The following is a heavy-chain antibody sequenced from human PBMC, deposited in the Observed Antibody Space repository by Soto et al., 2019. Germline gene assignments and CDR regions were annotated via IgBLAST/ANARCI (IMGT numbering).Heavy chain of an antibody. CDR1: GFSVSSSH. V-gene: IGHV3-53*01. Sequence: EVQLVDSGGGLIQPGGSLRLSCAASGFSVSSSHMNWVRQAPGKGPEWVSVIYSGGSTYYAVSVKGRFTISRDNSKNTVYLQMNSLRAEDTAVYYCARLSPYGSGSYSFRYNWFDPWGQGTLVTVSS. D-gene: IGHD3-10*01. CDR2: IYSGGST. J-gene: IGHJ5*02. CDR3: ARLSPYGSGSYSFRYNWFDP.